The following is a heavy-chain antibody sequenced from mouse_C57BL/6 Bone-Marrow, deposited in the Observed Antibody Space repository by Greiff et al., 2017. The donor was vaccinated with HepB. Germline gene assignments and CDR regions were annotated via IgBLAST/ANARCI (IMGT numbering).Heavy chain of an antibody. V-gene: IGHV14-4*01. J-gene: IGHJ2*01. Sequence: EVQLQQSGAELVRPGASVKLSCTASGFNFNDYYMHWVKQRPEQGLEWIGWIDPENGDTDYASKFQGKATITADTSSNTAYLQLSSLTSEDTAVYSFTTLFVCSRYYFDYWGQGTTLTVSS. CDR3: TTLFVCSRYYFDY. CDR1: GFNFNDYY. CDR2: IDPENGDT.